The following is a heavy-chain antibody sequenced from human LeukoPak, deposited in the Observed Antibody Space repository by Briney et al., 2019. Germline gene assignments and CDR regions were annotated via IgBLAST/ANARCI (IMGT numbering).Heavy chain of an antibody. CDR2: ISGSGGST. D-gene: IGHD1-1*01. CDR3: AKWNRRFSDYFDY. V-gene: IGHV3-23*01. J-gene: IGHJ4*02. CDR1: GFTFSSYA. Sequence: GGSLRLSCAASGFTFSSYAMSWVRQAPGKGLEWVSAISGSGGSTYYADSVKGRFTISRDNSKNTLYLQMNSPRAEDTAVYYCAKWNRRFSDYFDYWGQGTLVTVSS.